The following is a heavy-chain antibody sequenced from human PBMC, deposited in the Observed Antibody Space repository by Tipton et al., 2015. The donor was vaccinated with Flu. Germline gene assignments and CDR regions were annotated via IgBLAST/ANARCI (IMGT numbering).Heavy chain of an antibody. CDR1: GYTFTSYY. CDR2: INPSGGST. CDR3: AKFSAYCGGDCYNPRGVFDY. D-gene: IGHD2-21*01. J-gene: IGHJ4*02. Sequence: QVQLVQSGAEVKKPGASVKVSCKASGYTFTSYYMHWVRQAPGQGLEWMGIINPSGGSTSYAQKFQGRVTMTRDTSTSTVYMELSSLRSEDTAVYYCAKFSAYCGGDCYNPRGVFDYWGQGTLVTVSS. V-gene: IGHV1-46*01.